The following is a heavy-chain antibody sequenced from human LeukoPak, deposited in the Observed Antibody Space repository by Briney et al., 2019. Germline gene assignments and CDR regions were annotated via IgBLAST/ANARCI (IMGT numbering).Heavy chain of an antibody. CDR1: GFGFSTYE. V-gene: IGHV3-48*03. CDR2: ISGSATTI. Sequence: GGSLRLPCAASGFGFSTYEMNWVRQAPGPGLEWVSYISGSATTIYYADSVRGRFTISRNNARNSLYLQMNSLRAEDTAVYYCARAGFEYSSSSVNYWGQGTLVTVSS. D-gene: IGHD6-6*01. J-gene: IGHJ4*02. CDR3: ARAGFEYSSSSVNY.